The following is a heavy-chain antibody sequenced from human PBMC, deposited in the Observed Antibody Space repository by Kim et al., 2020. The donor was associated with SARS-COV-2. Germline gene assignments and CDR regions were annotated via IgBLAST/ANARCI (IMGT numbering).Heavy chain of an antibody. D-gene: IGHD2-8*01. J-gene: IGHJ4*02. CDR2: ITAGDVKA. CDR3: AKGGFTNNIILDY. Sequence: GGSLRLSCVGSGFTFNTYAMNWVRQAPGKGLEWVSSITAGDVKAYYADSVEGRFTISRDDSRNTLYLQMSSLRVEDTALYYCAKGGFTNNIILDYWGQGT. V-gene: IGHV3-23*01. CDR1: GFTFNTYA.